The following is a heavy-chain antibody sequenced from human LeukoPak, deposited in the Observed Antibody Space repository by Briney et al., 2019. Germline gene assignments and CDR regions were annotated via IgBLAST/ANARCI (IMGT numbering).Heavy chain of an antibody. CDR3: AREGDSSGWYFDY. CDR1: GGSFSDYY. J-gene: IGHJ4*02. CDR2: IYYSGST. V-gene: IGHV4-59*01. D-gene: IGHD6-19*01. Sequence: SETLSLTCAVYGGSFSDYYWSWIRQPPGKGLEWIGYIYYSGSTNYNPSLKSRVTMSVDTSKNQFSLRLSSVTAADTAVYYCAREGDSSGWYFDYWGQGTLVTVSS.